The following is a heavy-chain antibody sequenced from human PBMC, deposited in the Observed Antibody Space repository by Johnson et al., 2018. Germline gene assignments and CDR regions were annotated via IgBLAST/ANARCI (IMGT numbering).Heavy chain of an antibody. D-gene: IGHD1-20*01. CDR1: GFTFGDYS. Sequence: VQLVQSGGGLVQPGRSLRLSCTASGFTFGDYSMAWFRQAPGKGPEWVALIRSKGFGETTDYAASVRGRFNISTDDSKGIAYLQMDSLKSEDTAVYYCTRDACNNWFHGYFDLWGRGTVVTVSA. CDR3: TRDACNNWFHGYFDL. CDR2: IRSKGFGETT. V-gene: IGHV3-49*03. J-gene: IGHJ2*01.